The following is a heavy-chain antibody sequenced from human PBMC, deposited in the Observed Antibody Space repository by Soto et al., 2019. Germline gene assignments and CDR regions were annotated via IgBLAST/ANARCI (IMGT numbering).Heavy chain of an antibody. J-gene: IGHJ4*02. CDR1: GFTFDNYV. V-gene: IGHV3-9*01. CDR2: ISWNSNNM. CDR3: AKDMGYGDSVN. Sequence: EVRLVESGGGLVQPGRSLRLSCAASGFTFDNYVMHWVRQAPGKGLEWVAGISWNSNNMAHADSVKGRFTISRDNAKNSLYLQMNSLRPEDTALYYCAKDMGYGDSVNWGQGTLVTVSS. D-gene: IGHD4-17*01.